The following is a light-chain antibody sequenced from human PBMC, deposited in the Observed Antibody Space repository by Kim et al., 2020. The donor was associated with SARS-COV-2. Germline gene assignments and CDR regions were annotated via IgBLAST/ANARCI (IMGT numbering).Light chain of an antibody. CDR3: QQYSGSRS. CDR1: QSVISNS. Sequence: EIVVPQSPGTLSLSPGERATLSCRASQSVISNSLAWYQQKPGQAPRLLIYGVFIRAPGITDRFRGSGSGTDFTLTISTLEPEDSAVYFCQQYSGSRSFGQGTKL. V-gene: IGKV3-20*01. J-gene: IGKJ1*01. CDR2: GVF.